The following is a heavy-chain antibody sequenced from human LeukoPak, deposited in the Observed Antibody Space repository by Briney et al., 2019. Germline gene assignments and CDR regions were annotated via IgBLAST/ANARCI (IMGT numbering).Heavy chain of an antibody. Sequence: ASVKVSCKASGYTFTSYGISWVRQAPGQGLEWMGWTSAYNGNTNYAQILQGRVTMTTDTSTSTAYMELRSLRSDDTAVYYCARDSCGGTTGYWGQGTLVTVSS. CDR2: TSAYNGNT. J-gene: IGHJ4*02. CDR1: GYTFTSYG. CDR3: ARDSCGGTTGY. V-gene: IGHV1-18*01. D-gene: IGHD4-23*01.